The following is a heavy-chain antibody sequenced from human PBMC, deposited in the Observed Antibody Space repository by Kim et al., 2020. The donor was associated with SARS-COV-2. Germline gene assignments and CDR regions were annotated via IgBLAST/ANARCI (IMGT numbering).Heavy chain of an antibody. V-gene: IGHV3-23*01. D-gene: IGHD5-18*01. CDR3: AKDSRRDTAMADFDY. CDR1: GFTFSSYA. Sequence: GGSLRLSCAASGFTFSSYAMSWVRQAPGKGLEWVSAISGSGGSTYYADSVKGRFTISRDNSKNTLYLQMNSLRAEDTAVYYCAKDSRRDTAMADFDYWGQGTLVTVSS. J-gene: IGHJ4*02. CDR2: ISGSGGST.